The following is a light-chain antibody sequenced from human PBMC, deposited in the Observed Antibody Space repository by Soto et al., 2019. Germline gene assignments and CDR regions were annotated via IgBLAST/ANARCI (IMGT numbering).Light chain of an antibody. Sequence: QPVLTQPPSVSGAPGQRVTISCTGSSSNIGAGYDVHWYQQLPGTAPKLLIYGNNNRPSGVPDRFSGSKSGTSASLAITGLQAEDEADYYCQSSDSSLSVVFGGGTKLTVL. CDR2: GNN. CDR3: QSSDSSLSVV. CDR1: SSNIGAGYD. J-gene: IGLJ2*01. V-gene: IGLV1-40*01.